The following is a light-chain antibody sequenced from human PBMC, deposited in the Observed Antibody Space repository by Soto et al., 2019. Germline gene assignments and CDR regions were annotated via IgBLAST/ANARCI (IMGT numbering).Light chain of an antibody. V-gene: IGKV3-20*01. Sequence: PGERATLSCRASQIVTINSLAWYQQKPGQPPRLLIYAASTRASAIPDRFCGSGSGTDFTLTISRLQPEDFALYYCQQYGDSPFTFGPGTRVDVK. J-gene: IGKJ3*01. CDR3: QQYGDSPFT. CDR1: QIVTINS. CDR2: AAS.